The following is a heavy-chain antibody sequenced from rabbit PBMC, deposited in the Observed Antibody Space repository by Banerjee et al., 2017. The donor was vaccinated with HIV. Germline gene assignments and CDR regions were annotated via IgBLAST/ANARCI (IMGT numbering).Heavy chain of an antibody. CDR3: VRAGGAYASFNL. J-gene: IGHJ4*01. Sequence: QSLEESGGGLVQPEGSLTLTCKASGFDFSSTYYMCWVRQAPGKGLEWIGCIYTGSGSIYYASWAKGRFTTTRSTSLNTVTLQMTSLTAADTATYFCVRAGGAYASFNLWGQGTLVTVS. D-gene: IGHD6-1*01. CDR2: IYTGSGSI. CDR1: GFDFSSTYY. V-gene: IGHV1S43*01.